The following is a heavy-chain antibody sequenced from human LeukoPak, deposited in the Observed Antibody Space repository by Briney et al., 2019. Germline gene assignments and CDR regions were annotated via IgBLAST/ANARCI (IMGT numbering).Heavy chain of an antibody. CDR3: GDLGSAGTDH. V-gene: IGHV3-72*01. D-gene: IGHD3-10*01. J-gene: IGHJ4*02. Sequence: GGSLRLSCADSGFTFSDHYMDWVRQAPGQGLEWVGLIRNKADGYRTIYAASVKGRFTISRDDSKSSIYLQMDSLKTEDTAVYYCGDLGSAGTDHWGQGTLVTVSS. CDR2: IRNKADGYRT. CDR1: GFTFSDHY.